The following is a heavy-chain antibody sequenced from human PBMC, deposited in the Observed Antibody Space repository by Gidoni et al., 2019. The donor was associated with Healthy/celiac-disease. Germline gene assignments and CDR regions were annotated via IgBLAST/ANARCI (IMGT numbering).Heavy chain of an antibody. Sequence: EVQLVESGGGLVQPGRSLRLSCAASGFTFDDCAMHWVRQTPGKGLEWVSGISWTGGTLGYADSVKGRFTISRDNAKKSLYLQMNSLRTEDTALYYCAKSIREGGGNSPGIDVWGQGTTVTVSS. CDR2: ISWTGGTL. V-gene: IGHV3-9*01. J-gene: IGHJ6*02. D-gene: IGHD2-21*02. CDR3: AKSIREGGGNSPGIDV. CDR1: GFTFDDCA.